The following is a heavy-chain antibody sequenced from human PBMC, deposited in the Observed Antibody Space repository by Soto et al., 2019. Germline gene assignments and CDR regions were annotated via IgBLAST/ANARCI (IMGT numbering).Heavy chain of an antibody. Sequence: EVQLVESGGGLVQPGGSLRLSCAVSGFTFSNYGMHWVLQAPGNGLVCVLRITSAGTSTSYAEFVKGRFTISRDNAKNTMDLQMNRPSAEDTAVYYFSRFLVDGEYVSWGQGSLVTVS. V-gene: IGHV3-74*01. CDR2: ITSAGTST. CDR3: SRFLVDGEYVS. J-gene: IGHJ5*02. D-gene: IGHD3-16*01. CDR1: GFTFSNYG.